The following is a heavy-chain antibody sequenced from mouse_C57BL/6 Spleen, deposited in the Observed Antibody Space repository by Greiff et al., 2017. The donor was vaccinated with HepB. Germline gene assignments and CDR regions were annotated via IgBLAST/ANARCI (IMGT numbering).Heavy chain of an antibody. CDR3: ARMGNPFDY. CDR1: GYSITSGYY. D-gene: IGHD2-1*01. V-gene: IGHV3-6*01. J-gene: IGHJ2*01. Sequence: ESGPGLVKPSQSLSLTCSVTGYSITSGYYWNWIRQFPGNKLEWMGYISYDGSNNYNPSLKNRISITRDTSKNQFFLKLNSVTTEDTATYYCARMGNPFDYWGQGTTLTVSS. CDR2: ISYDGSN.